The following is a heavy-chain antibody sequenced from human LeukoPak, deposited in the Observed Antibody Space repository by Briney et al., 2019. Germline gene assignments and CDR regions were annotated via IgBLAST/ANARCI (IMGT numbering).Heavy chain of an antibody. CDR2: IYYSGST. J-gene: IGHJ4*02. D-gene: IGHD6-6*01. CDR1: GGSISSSSYN. CDR3: ASQAARRQYYFDY. V-gene: IGHV4-39*07. Sequence: SETLPLTCTVSGGSISSSSYNWGWIRQPPGKGLEWIGSIYYSGSTYYNPSLKSRVTISVDTSKNQFSLKLSSVTAADTAVYYCASQAARRQYYFDYWGQGTLVTVSS.